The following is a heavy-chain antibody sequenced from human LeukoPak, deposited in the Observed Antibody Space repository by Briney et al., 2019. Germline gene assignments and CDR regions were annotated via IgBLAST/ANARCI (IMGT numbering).Heavy chain of an antibody. CDR2: VYFSGSS. J-gene: IGHJ4*02. D-gene: IGHD3-22*01. Sequence: WVRQPPGKGLEWIGSVYFSGSSYYNPSLKSRVTISVDTSENHFYLKLNSVTAADTAVYYCARRAHYYDSSGYRDPVDYWGQGTLVTVSS. CDR3: ARRAHYYDSSGYRDPVDY. V-gene: IGHV4-39*07.